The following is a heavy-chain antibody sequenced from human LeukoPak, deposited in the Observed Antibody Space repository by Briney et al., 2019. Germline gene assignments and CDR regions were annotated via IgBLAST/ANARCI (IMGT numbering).Heavy chain of an antibody. CDR2: IKQDGSEK. V-gene: IGHV3-7*01. D-gene: IGHD3-22*01. Sequence: PGGSLRLSCVGSGFTFNSNWMSWVSQAPGKGLEWVANIKQDGSEKFYVDSVKGRFTISRDNAKNSVSLQMNSLRVEDTAVYYCARDKYYDRYFDSWGQGTLVTVSS. CDR1: GFTFNSNW. J-gene: IGHJ4*02. CDR3: ARDKYYDRYFDS.